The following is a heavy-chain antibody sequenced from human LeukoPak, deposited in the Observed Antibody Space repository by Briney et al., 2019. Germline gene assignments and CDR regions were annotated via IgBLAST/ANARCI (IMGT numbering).Heavy chain of an antibody. CDR1: GGSISSGDYY. V-gene: IGHV4-31*03. CDR2: IYYSGST. D-gene: IGHD6-13*01. CDR3: ARAAAGTEVPEFDY. J-gene: IGHJ4*02. Sequence: PSETLSLTCTVSGGSISSGDYYWSWIRQPPGKGLEWIGYIYYSGSTYYNPSLKSRVTISVDTSKNQFSLKLSSVTAADTAVYYCARAAAGTEVPEFDYWGQGTLVTVSS.